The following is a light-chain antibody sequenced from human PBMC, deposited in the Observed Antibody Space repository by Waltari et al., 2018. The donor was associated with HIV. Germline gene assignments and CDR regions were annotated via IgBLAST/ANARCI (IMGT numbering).Light chain of an antibody. J-gene: IGKJ5*01. V-gene: IGKV3-11*01. Sequence: EIVLTQSPATLSLSPGERAPLSCRASQIVRNYLAWYQHKPGQSPRLLIYETSKRATGTAARFSGSGSGTDFSLTISSLEPEDVGVYYCQQRSNWPPITFGQGTRVEIK. CDR1: QIVRNY. CDR2: ETS. CDR3: QQRSNWPPIT.